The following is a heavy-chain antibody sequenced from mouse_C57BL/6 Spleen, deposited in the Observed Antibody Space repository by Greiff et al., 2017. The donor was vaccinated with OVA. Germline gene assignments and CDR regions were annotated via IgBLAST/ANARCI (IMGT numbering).Heavy chain of an antibody. CDR1: GYTFTSYW. J-gene: IGHJ4*01. D-gene: IGHD2-4*01. CDR3: ARSQGLRVVGDAMDY. Sequence: QVQLQQPGAELVKPGASVKLSCQASGYTFTSYWMHWVKQRPGRGLEWIGRIDPNSGGTKYNEKFKSKATLTVDKPSSTAYMQLSSLTSEDSAVDYCARSQGLRVVGDAMDYWGQGTSVTVFS. V-gene: IGHV1-72*01. CDR2: IDPNSGGT.